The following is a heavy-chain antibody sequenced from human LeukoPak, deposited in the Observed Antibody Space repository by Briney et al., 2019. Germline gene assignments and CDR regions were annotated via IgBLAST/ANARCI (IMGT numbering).Heavy chain of an antibody. Sequence: PSVTLSLTCAVYDGSFSDYYWSWIRQPPGKGLEWIGEINHSGSTNYNPSLKSRVTISVDTSKNQFSLKLSSVTAADTAVYYCASLTSPLYQLLDYGMDVWGQGTTVTVSS. V-gene: IGHV4-34*01. CDR1: DGSFSDYY. CDR3: ASLTSPLYQLLDYGMDV. J-gene: IGHJ6*02. CDR2: INHSGST. D-gene: IGHD2-2*01.